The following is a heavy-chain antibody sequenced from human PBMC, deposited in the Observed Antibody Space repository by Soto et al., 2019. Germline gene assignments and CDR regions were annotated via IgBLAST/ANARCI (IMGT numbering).Heavy chain of an antibody. J-gene: IGHJ4*02. CDR1: GFRFSGYA. CDR2: ISYSGDT. CDR3: TKGEDLQSDY. Sequence: VQLLESGGGLVQPGGSLRLSCTASGFRFSGYAMHWVRQAPGKGLEWVSCISYSGDTYYADSGRGRFSIYGDNSKTTLYLHMNSLSVDDTALYCGTKGEDLQSDYWGQGTRVTVSS. V-gene: IGHV3-23*01. D-gene: IGHD6-19*01.